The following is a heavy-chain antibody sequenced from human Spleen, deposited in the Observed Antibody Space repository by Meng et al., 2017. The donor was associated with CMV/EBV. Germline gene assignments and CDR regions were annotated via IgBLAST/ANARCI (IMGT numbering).Heavy chain of an antibody. V-gene: IGHV4-31*02. J-gene: IGHJ4*02. Sequence: SIRHGAYSWRWLPQPPGKVLEWIGYIFYVGSTYYPPSLKSRVTISLATSKTQFSLKLSSVTAADTAVYYCATAAIFGVVTTTHYFDNWGQGTLVTVSS. CDR3: ATAAIFGVVTTTHYFDN. CDR2: IFYVGST. CDR1: SIRHGAYS. D-gene: IGHD3-3*01.